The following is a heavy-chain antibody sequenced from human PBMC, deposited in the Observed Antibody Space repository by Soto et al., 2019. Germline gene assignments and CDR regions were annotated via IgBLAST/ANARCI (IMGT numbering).Heavy chain of an antibody. CDR3: AKVPGGVGSTPPWSHGYGMDV. D-gene: IGHD3-10*01. J-gene: IGHJ6*02. V-gene: IGHV3-23*01. Sequence: GGSLRLSCAASGFTFSSYAMSWVRQAPGKGLEWVSAISGSGGSTYYADSVKGRFTISRDNSKNTLYLQMNSLRAEDTAVYYCAKVPGGVGSTPPWSHGYGMDVWGQGTTVTVSS. CDR1: GFTFSSYA. CDR2: ISGSGGST.